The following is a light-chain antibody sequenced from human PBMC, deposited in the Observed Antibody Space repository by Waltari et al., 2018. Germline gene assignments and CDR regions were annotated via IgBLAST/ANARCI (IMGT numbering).Light chain of an antibody. Sequence: DIQVTQSPSTLSASVGDRVTITCRASQSIGIWLAGYQQKPGKAPKVLIYVASTLESGVPSRFSASGSGTDFSLTISGLQPEDFATYYCQQYHAYSWAFGQGTKVEVK. CDR3: QQYHAYSWA. CDR1: QSIGIW. CDR2: VAS. J-gene: IGKJ1*01. V-gene: IGKV1-5*01.